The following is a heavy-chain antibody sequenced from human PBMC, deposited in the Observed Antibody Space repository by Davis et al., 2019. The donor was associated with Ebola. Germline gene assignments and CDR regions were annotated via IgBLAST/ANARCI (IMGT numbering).Heavy chain of an antibody. V-gene: IGHV3-23*01. CDR2: ISGSGGST. D-gene: IGHD6-6*01. CDR1: GFTFSSYA. J-gene: IGHJ6*02. Sequence: PGGSLRLSCAASGFTFSSYAMSWVRQAPGKGLEWVSAISGSGGSTYYADSVKGRFTISRDNSKNTLYLQMNSLRAEDTAVYYCAAPQAYSSSSFKYYYYGMDVWGQGTTVTVSS. CDR3: AAPQAYSSSSFKYYYYGMDV.